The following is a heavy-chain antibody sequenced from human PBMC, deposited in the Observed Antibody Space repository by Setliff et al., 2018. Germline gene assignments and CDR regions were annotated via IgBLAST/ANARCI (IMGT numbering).Heavy chain of an antibody. CDR1: GVSISSYY. V-gene: IGHV4-59*01. J-gene: IGHJ6*04. CDR3: AVLSREGLRYYGLDV. CDR2: IQKSGSA. D-gene: IGHD2-8*01. Sequence: SETLSLTCNVSGVSISSYYWSWIRQPPGKGLECIGYIQKSGSANYNPSLMSRVTKSVDTSRNQFSLKLRSVTAADTAVYYWAVLSREGLRYYGLDVWGRGTTVTVSS.